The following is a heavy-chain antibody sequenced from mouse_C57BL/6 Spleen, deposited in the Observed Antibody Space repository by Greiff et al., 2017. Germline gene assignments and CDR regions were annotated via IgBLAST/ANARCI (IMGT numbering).Heavy chain of an antibody. V-gene: IGHV1-52*01. CDR1: GYTFTSYW. D-gene: IGHD2-10*01. Sequence: VQLQQPGAELVRPGSSVKLSCKASGYTFTSYWMHWVQQSPIQGLEWIGNIGPSDNETHYNEKFKDKATLTVDKSSSTAYMQHSSLTSEDSAVYYCATYSGLDYWGQGTTLTVSS. CDR3: ATYSGLDY. J-gene: IGHJ2*01. CDR2: IGPSDNET.